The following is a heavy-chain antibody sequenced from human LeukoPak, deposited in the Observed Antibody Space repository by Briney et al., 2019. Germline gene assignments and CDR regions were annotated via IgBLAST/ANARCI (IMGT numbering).Heavy chain of an antibody. Sequence: PGGSLRLSCAASGFTFSSYSMNWVRQAPGKGLEWVSYISSSGSTIYYADSVKGRFTISRDNAKNSLYLQMNSLRAEDTAVYYCAKTPTYYYASGSYYDDWGQGTRVTVSS. CDR2: ISSSGSTI. CDR3: AKTPTYYYASGSYYDD. J-gene: IGHJ4*02. V-gene: IGHV3-48*04. D-gene: IGHD3-10*01. CDR1: GFTFSSYS.